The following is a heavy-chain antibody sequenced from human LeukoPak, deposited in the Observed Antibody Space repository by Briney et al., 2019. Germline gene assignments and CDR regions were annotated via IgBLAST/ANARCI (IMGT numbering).Heavy chain of an antibody. Sequence: GESLKISCKGSGYSFTSYWIGWVRQMPGKGLEWMGIIYPGDSDTRYSPSFQGQVTISADKSISTAYLQWSSLKASDTAMYYCARHQGGYYDSSGYYYLGAGPTDYWGQGTLVTVSS. J-gene: IGHJ4*02. CDR3: ARHQGGYYDSSGYYYLGAGPTDY. CDR2: IYPGDSDT. V-gene: IGHV5-51*01. D-gene: IGHD3-22*01. CDR1: GYSFTSYW.